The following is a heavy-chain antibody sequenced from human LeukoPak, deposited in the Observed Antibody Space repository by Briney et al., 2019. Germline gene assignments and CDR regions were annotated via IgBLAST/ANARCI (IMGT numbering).Heavy chain of an antibody. CDR3: AKGGYYDFWSGYYVDY. V-gene: IGHV3-23*01. CDR1: GFTFSSYA. Sequence: TGGSLRLSCAASGFTFSSYAMSWVRQAPGKGLEWVSAISGSGGSTYYADSVKGRFTISRDNSKNTLYLQMNSLRAEDTAVYYCAKGGYYDFWSGYYVDYWGQGTLVTVSS. J-gene: IGHJ4*02. CDR2: ISGSGGST. D-gene: IGHD3-3*01.